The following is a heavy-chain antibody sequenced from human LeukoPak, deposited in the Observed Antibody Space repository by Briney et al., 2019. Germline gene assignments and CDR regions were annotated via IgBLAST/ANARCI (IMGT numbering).Heavy chain of an antibody. CDR1: GGSFSGYY. J-gene: IGHJ6*03. D-gene: IGHD3-3*01. CDR3: ARMGYYDFWSGYYNLYYMDV. V-gene: IGHV4-34*01. Sequence: SETLPLTCAVYGGSFSGYYWSWIRQPPGKGLEWIGSIYHSGSTYYNPSLKSRVTISVDTSKNQFSLKLSSVTAADTAVYYCARMGYYDFWSGYYNLYYMDVWGKGTTVTVSS. CDR2: IYHSGST.